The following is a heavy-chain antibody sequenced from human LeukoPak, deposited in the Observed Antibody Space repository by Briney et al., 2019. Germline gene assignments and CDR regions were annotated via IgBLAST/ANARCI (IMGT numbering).Heavy chain of an antibody. CDR2: ISAYNGNT. D-gene: IGHD2-2*01. V-gene: IGHV1-18*01. Sequence: ASVKVSCKASGYTFTSYGISWVRQASGQGLEWMGWISAYNGNTNYAQKLQGRVTMTTDTSTSTAYMELRSLRSDDTAVYYCARGGFDCSSTSCFYYYGMDVWGQGTTVTVSS. CDR3: ARGGFDCSSTSCFYYYGMDV. CDR1: GYTFTSYG. J-gene: IGHJ6*02.